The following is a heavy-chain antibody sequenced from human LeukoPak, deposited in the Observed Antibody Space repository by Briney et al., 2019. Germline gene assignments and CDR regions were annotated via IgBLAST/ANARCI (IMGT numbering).Heavy chain of an antibody. CDR1: GFTFSSYW. CDR2: IKQDGSEK. Sequence: PGGSLRLSCAASGFTFSSYWMSWVRQAPGKGLEWVANIKQDGSEKYYVDSVKGRFTISRDNAKNSLFLQMNSLRADDTAVYYCARAALYSHDSRGYLIWGQGTQVTVSS. V-gene: IGHV3-7*01. D-gene: IGHD3-22*01. J-gene: IGHJ4*02. CDR3: ARAALYSHDSRGYLI.